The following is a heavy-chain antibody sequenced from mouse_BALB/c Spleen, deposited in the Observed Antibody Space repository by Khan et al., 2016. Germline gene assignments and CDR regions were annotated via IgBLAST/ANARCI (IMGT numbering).Heavy chain of an antibody. CDR1: GYSITSGYG. CDR2: ISYSGST. J-gene: IGHJ2*01. CDR3: ARTARIKY. V-gene: IGHV3-2*02. D-gene: IGHD1-2*01. Sequence: EVQLQESGPGLVKPSQSLSLTCTVTGYSITSGYGWNWIRQFPGNKLEWMGYISYSGSTNYNPSLQSRISITRDTSKNQFFLQLNSVTTEDAATYYCARTARIKYWGQGTTLTVSS.